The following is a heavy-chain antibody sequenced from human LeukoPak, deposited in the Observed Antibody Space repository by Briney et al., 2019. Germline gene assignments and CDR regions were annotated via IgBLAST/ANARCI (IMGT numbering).Heavy chain of an antibody. CDR1: GGSISSYY. CDR2: IYYSGST. CDR3: ASSSGMYSSSWYRAFDI. Sequence: SETLSLTCTVSGGSISSYYWSWIRQPPGKGLEWIGYIYYSGSTNYNPSLKSRVTISVDTSKNQFSLKLSSVTAADTAVYYCASSSGMYSSSWYRAFDIWGQGTMVTVSS. D-gene: IGHD6-13*01. V-gene: IGHV4-59*08. J-gene: IGHJ3*02.